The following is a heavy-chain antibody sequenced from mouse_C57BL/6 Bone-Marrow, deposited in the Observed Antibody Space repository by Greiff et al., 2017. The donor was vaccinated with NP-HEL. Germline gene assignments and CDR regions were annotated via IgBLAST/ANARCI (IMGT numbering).Heavy chain of an antibody. CDR1: GYAFSSSW. Sequence: VQLQQSGPELVKPGASVKISCKASGYAFSSSWMKWVKQRPGKGLEWIGRIYPGDGDTNYNGKFKGKATLTADKSSSTAYMQLSSLTSVDSAVYVCDRSYGAYYGWFAYWGQGTLVTVSA. V-gene: IGHV1-82*01. CDR2: IYPGDGDT. J-gene: IGHJ3*01. CDR3: DRSYGAYYGWFAY. D-gene: IGHD2-3*01.